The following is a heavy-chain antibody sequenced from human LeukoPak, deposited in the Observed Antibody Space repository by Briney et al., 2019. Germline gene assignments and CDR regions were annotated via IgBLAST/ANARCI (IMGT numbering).Heavy chain of an antibody. Sequence: PGGSLRLSCAASGFTFSSYAMHWVRQAPGKGLEWVAVISYDGSNKYYADSVKGRFTISRDNSKNTLYLQMNSLRAEDTAVYYCARGGGAVGYYYDSSGSSYIDYWGQGTLVTVSS. CDR2: ISYDGSNK. CDR3: ARGGGAVGYYYDSSGSSYIDY. J-gene: IGHJ4*02. V-gene: IGHV3-30-3*01. CDR1: GFTFSSYA. D-gene: IGHD3-22*01.